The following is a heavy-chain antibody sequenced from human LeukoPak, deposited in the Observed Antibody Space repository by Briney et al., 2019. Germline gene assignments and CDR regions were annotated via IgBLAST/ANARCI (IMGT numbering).Heavy chain of an antibody. V-gene: IGHV3-48*03. CDR3: ARERAAGTTDYYYYYMDV. CDR1: GFTFSSYE. CDR2: VSSSGSTI. D-gene: IGHD1-1*01. J-gene: IGHJ6*03. Sequence: PGGSLRLSCAASGFTFSSYEMNWVRQAPGKGLEWVSYVSSSGSTIYYADSVKGRFTISRDNAKNSLYLQMNSLRAEDTAVYYCARERAAGTTDYYYYYMDVWGEGTTVTISS.